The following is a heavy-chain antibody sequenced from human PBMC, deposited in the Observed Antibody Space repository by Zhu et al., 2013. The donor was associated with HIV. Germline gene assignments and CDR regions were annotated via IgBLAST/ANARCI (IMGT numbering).Heavy chain of an antibody. D-gene: IGHD3-16*01. CDR1: GYTFRSHG. V-gene: IGHV1-18*01. J-gene: IGHJ4*02. Sequence: QVHLVQSGAEVTKSGASVKVSCKASGYTFRSHGISWVRQAPGQGPEWMGWISGYNGNTNYAQKFQGRVTMTIDTSTSTAYMELRTLRSDDTAVYYCARSLGELIDYWGQGTLVTVSS. CDR3: ARSLGELIDY. CDR2: ISGYNGNT.